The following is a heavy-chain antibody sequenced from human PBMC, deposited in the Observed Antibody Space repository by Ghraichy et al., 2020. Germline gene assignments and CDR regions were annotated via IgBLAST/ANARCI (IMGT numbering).Heavy chain of an antibody. Sequence: ASVKVSCKASGYTFTGYGITWVRQAPGQGLEWMGWINTYNGNTNYAQNFQGRVTMTTDTSTSTAHMELRSLRSDDTAVYYCTRGGWGLMGVFDYWGQGTLVTVSS. J-gene: IGHJ4*02. CDR3: TRGGWGLMGVFDY. D-gene: IGHD2-8*01. CDR1: GYTFTGYG. CDR2: INTYNGNT. V-gene: IGHV1-18*04.